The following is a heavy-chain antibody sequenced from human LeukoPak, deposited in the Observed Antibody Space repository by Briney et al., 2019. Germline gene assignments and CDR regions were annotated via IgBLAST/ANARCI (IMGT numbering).Heavy chain of an antibody. CDR3: VKDKYYGTGRYHFDY. CDR2: IYSGGST. D-gene: IGHD3-10*01. V-gene: IGHV3-53*05. Sequence: GGSLRLSCAASGFTVSSNYMSWVRQAPGKGLEWVSVIYSGGSTYYTDSVKGRFTISRDNSKNTLFLQMSSLRVEDTAVYYCVKDKYYGTGRYHFDYWGQGTLVTVSS. J-gene: IGHJ4*02. CDR1: GFTVSSNY.